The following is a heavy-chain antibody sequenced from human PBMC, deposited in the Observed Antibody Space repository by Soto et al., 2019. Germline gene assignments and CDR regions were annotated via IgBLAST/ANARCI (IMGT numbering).Heavy chain of an antibody. V-gene: IGHV1-2*02. CDR3: ATDWRVDMITFGGVIPSGAFDI. CDR1: GYTFTGYY. CDR2: INPNSGGT. J-gene: IGHJ3*02. D-gene: IGHD3-16*02. Sequence: ASVKVSCKASGYTFTGYYMHWVRQAPGQGLEWMGWINPNSGGTNYAQKFQGRVTMTRDTSISTAYMELSRLRSEDTAVYYCATDWRVDMITFGGVIPSGAFDIWGQGTMVTVSS.